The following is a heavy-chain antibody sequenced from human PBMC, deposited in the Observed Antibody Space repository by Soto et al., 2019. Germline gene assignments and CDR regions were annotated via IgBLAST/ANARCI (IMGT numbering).Heavy chain of an antibody. CDR1: GGTFSRYA. Sequence: QVQLVQSGAEVKKPGSSVKVSCKASGGTFSRYAISWVRQAPGQGLEWMGGIIPILGTANYAERFQGRVTINADESTSTAYKDLSSMRSEDTAVYYCARVVATRPDYHYYGMDVWGQGTTVTVSS. J-gene: IGHJ6*02. CDR2: IIPILGTA. D-gene: IGHD2-2*01. CDR3: ARVVATRPDYHYYGMDV. V-gene: IGHV1-69*01.